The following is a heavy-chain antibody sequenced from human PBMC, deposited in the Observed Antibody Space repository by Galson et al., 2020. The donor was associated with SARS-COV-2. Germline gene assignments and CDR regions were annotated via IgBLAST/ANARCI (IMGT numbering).Heavy chain of an antibody. D-gene: IGHD3-22*01. J-gene: IGHJ3*02. CDR3: ARVIYDSSGYHLMAFDI. CDR2: INWNGGST. CDR1: GFTFDDYG. V-gene: IGHV3-20*01. Sequence: GESLKISCAASGFTFDDYGMSWVRQAPGKGLEWVSGINWNGGSTGYADSVKGRFTISRDNAKNSLYLQMNSLRAEDTALYHCARVIYDSSGYHLMAFDIWGQGTMVTASS.